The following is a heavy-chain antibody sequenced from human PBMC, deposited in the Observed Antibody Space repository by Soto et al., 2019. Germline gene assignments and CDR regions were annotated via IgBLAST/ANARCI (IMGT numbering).Heavy chain of an antibody. CDR3: ARVSTDGYYGMDV. Sequence: PSETLSLTCTVSGGSISSGDYYWSWIRQPPGKGLEWIGYIYYSGSTYYNPSLKSRVTISVDTSKNQFSLKLSSVTAADTAVYYCARVSTDGYYGMDVWGQGTTVTVSS. CDR2: IYYSGST. V-gene: IGHV4-30-4*01. J-gene: IGHJ6*02. CDR1: GGSISSGDYY.